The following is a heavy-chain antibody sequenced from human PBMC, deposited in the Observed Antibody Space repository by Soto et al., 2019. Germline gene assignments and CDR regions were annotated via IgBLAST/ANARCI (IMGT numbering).Heavy chain of an antibody. CDR3: ARVPVDWGRQGAFDI. J-gene: IGHJ3*02. D-gene: IGHD3-9*01. CDR2: IWYDGINK. V-gene: IGHV3-33*01. Sequence: ESGGGVVQPGTSLRLSCAASGFTFSSFGMHWVRQAPGKGLEWVAVIWYDGINKYYADSVKGRSTISRDNSKNTLWLQMNSLKAEDTAVYYCARVPVDWGRQGAFDIWGQGTMVTVSS. CDR1: GFTFSSFG.